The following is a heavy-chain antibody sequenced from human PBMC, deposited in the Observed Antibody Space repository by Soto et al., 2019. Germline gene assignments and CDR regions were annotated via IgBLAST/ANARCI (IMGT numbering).Heavy chain of an antibody. J-gene: IGHJ6*02. Sequence: QVQLVESGGGVVQPGRSLRLSCAASEFTFSNYGMHWVRQAPGKGLEWVAVILNDGSNRYHADSVKDRITITRDNSKHTLYLQMNSLRAEDTAVYYCARDDEYSGNGMDVWGQGTTVTVS. D-gene: IGHD3-10*01. CDR1: EFTFSNYG. CDR2: ILNDGSNR. CDR3: ARDDEYSGNGMDV. V-gene: IGHV3-33*01.